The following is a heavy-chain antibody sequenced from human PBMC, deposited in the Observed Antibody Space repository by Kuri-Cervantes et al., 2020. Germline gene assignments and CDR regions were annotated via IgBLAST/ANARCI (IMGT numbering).Heavy chain of an antibody. V-gene: IGHV3-15*07. D-gene: IGHD6-13*01. CDR2: IKDARDGGTT. CDR1: GLSFSNAW. Sequence: GESLKIPCLASGLSFSNAWMTWGRQAPGKGLEWVGRIKDARDGGTTEYAAPVKDRFIISRDDSKNTLYLEMNNLRTDDTAVYYCTTVHQQIAAALEFYWGQGVLVTVSS. CDR3: TTVHQQIAAALEFY. J-gene: IGHJ4*02.